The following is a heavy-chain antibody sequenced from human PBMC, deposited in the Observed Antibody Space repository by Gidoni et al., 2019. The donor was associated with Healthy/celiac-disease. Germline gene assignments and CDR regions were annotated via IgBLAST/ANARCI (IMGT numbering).Heavy chain of an antibody. Sequence: EVQLVESGGGLVKPGGSLRLSCAASGFTFSSYSMNGVRQAPGKGLEWVSSISSSSSYIYYADSVKGRFTISRDNAKNSLYLQMNSLRAEDTAVYYCARGYGAQYYFDYWGQGTLVTVSS. D-gene: IGHD4-17*01. CDR2: ISSSSSYI. V-gene: IGHV3-21*01. CDR3: ARGYGAQYYFDY. CDR1: GFTFSSYS. J-gene: IGHJ4*02.